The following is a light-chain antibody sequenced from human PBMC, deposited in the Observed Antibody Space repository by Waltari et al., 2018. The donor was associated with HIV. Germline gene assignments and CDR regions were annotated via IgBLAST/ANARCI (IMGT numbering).Light chain of an antibody. CDR3: SSYTSSSTVV. CDR1: SSAFGGYNY. CDR2: EVS. Sequence: QSALTQPASVSGSPGQSITIPCTGTSSAFGGYNYVSWYQQHPGKAPKLMIYEVSNRPSGVSNRFSGSKSGNTASLTISGLQAEDEADYYCSSYTSSSTVVFGGGTKLTVL. J-gene: IGLJ2*01. V-gene: IGLV2-14*01.